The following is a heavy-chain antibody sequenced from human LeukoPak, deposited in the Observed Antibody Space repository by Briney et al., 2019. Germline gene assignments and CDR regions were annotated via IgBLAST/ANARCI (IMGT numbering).Heavy chain of an antibody. D-gene: IGHD7-27*01. CDR3: ARSELGYYYYYMDV. J-gene: IGHJ6*03. CDR1: GFTFSSYA. V-gene: IGHV3-21*01. Sequence: GGSLRLSCAASGFTFSSYAMSWVRQAPGKGLEWVSSISSSSSYIYYADSVKGRFTISRDNAKNSLYLQMNSLRAEDTGVYYCARSELGYYYYYMDVWGKGTTVTVSS. CDR2: ISSSSSYI.